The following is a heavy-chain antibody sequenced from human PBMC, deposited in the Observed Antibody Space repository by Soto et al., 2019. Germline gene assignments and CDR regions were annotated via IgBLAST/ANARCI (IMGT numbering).Heavy chain of an antibody. CDR2: ISGSGGST. CDR3: AKAAVPLVATVRYFDY. Sequence: GGSLRLSCAASGFTFSSYAMSWVRQAPGKGLEWVSAISGSGGSTYYADSVKGRFTISRDNSKNTLYLQMNSLRAEDTAVYYCAKAAVPLVATVRYFDYWGQGTLVTVSS. CDR1: GFTFSSYA. V-gene: IGHV3-23*01. J-gene: IGHJ4*02. D-gene: IGHD5-12*01.